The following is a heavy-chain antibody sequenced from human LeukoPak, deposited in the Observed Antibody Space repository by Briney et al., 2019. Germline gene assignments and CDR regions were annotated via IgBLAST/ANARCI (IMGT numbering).Heavy chain of an antibody. D-gene: IGHD5-18*01. J-gene: IGHJ4*02. CDR1: GFTFSSYG. CDR2: ISYDGSNK. CDR3: AKGTNTAMAPGDY. Sequence: PGGSLRLSCAASGFTFSSYGMHWVRQAPGKGLEWVAVISYDGSNKYYADSVKGRFTISRDNFKNTLYLQMNSLRAEDTAVYYCAKGTNTAMAPGDYWGQGTLVTVSS. V-gene: IGHV3-30*18.